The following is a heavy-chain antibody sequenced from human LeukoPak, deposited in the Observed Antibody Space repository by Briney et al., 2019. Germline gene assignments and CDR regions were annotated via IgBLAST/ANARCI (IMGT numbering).Heavy chain of an antibody. D-gene: IGHD1-20*01. CDR2: IRYDGSNK. CDR3: AKDGETNWNDDPYYFDY. J-gene: IGHJ4*02. V-gene: IGHV3-30*02. Sequence: GGSLRLSCAASGFTFSSYSMNWVRQAPGKGLEWVAFIRYDGSNKYYADSVKGRFTISRDNSKNTLYLQMNSLRAEDTAVYYCAKDGETNWNDDPYYFDYWGQGTLVTVSS. CDR1: GFTFSSYS.